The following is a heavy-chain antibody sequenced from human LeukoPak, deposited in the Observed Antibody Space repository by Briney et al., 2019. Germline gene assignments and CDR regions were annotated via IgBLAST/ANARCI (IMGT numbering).Heavy chain of an antibody. J-gene: IGHJ4*02. CDR1: GSSFTSSW. Sequence: PGESLQISCQGSGSSFTSSWIAWVRQMPGKGLEWMGIIHPGDSDTRYSPSFQGQVTISADKSISTAYLQWSSLKASDTAMYYCARRDSTSWTGPDYWGQGALVIVSS. V-gene: IGHV5-51*01. D-gene: IGHD6-13*01. CDR3: ARRDSTSWTGPDY. CDR2: IHPGDSDT.